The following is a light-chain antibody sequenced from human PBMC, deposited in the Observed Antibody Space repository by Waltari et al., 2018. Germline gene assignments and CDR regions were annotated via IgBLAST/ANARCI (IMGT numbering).Light chain of an antibody. CDR3: QMYVNLPAT. CDR2: HTL. J-gene: IGKJ1*01. Sequence: EIVLTQSPGTLSLSPGERATLPCRASQSVGKYLACYQQKPGQAPRLLIYHTLTRATGIPDRFSGSGSGTDFSLTISRLEPEDFAVYHCQMYVNLPATFGQGTKVEI. V-gene: IGKV3-20*01. CDR1: QSVGKY.